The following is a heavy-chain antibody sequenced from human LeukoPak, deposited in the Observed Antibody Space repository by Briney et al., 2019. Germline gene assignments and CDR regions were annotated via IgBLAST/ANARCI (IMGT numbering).Heavy chain of an antibody. D-gene: IGHD3/OR15-3a*01. J-gene: IGHJ3*01. CDR1: GFTFSSYA. CDR2: ISYDGSNK. V-gene: IGHV3-30-3*01. CDR3: ARNSAGLVNAFDL. Sequence: GGSLRLSCAASGFTFSSYAMHWVRQAPGKGLEWGAVISYDGSNKYYADSVKGRFTISRDNSKNTLYLQMNSLRAEDTAVYYCARNSAGLVNAFDLWGQGTMVTVSS.